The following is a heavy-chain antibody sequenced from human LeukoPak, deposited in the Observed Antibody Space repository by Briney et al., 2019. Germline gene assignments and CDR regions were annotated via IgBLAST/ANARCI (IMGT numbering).Heavy chain of an antibody. CDR1: GFTFSSYA. CDR2: ISGSGGST. CDR3: AICDSSGYYYDGDNGAFDI. D-gene: IGHD3-22*01. Sequence: GGSLRLSCAASGFTFSSYAMSWVRQAPGKGLEWVSAISGSGGSTYYADSVKGRFTISRDNSKNTLYLQMNSLRAEDTAVYYCAICDSSGYYYDGDNGAFDIWGQGTMVTVSS. J-gene: IGHJ3*02. V-gene: IGHV3-23*01.